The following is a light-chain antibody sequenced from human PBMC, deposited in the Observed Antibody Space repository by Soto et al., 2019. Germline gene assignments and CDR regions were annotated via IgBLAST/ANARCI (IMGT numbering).Light chain of an antibody. Sequence: QSVLTQPASVSGSPGQSITISCSGTISDFVVYNYVSWYQQHPGKAPKLMLYGVSKRPSGVSNRFSGSKSGNTASLTISGLQAEDEADYYCQSYDTSLSAYVFGTGTQVTVL. CDR3: QSYDTSLSAYV. CDR2: GVS. J-gene: IGLJ1*01. V-gene: IGLV2-14*01. CDR1: ISDFVVYNY.